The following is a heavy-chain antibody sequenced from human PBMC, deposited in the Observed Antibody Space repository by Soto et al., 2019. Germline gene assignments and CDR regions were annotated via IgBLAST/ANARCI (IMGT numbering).Heavy chain of an antibody. CDR3: GSFSDRITPATIVD. V-gene: IGHV4-31*03. CDR2: IYHSGST. Sequence: QVQLQESGPGLVQPSQTLSLTCSVSGASITSVGYYWTWIRQHPGEGLEWLGYIYHSGSTYYNPSLKSRLTISVDTSKNQFSLRLNSVTAADTAVYYCGSFSDRITPATIVDWGQGTLVTVSS. D-gene: IGHD2-2*02. J-gene: IGHJ4*02. CDR1: GASITSVGYY.